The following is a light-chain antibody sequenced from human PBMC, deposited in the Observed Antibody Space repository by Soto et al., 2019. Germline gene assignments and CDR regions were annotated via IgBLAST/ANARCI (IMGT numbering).Light chain of an antibody. CDR1: GSSIGTNT. V-gene: IGLV1-44*01. J-gene: IGLJ2*01. Sequence: QSVLTQPPSASRTPGQRVTISCSGSGSSIGTNTVNWYRQLPGTAPKLLIYGNNQRPSGVPDRFSGSKSGTSASLGISGLQSEDEADYYCAAWDGSLNNVLFGGGTKLTV. CDR2: GNN. CDR3: AAWDGSLNNVL.